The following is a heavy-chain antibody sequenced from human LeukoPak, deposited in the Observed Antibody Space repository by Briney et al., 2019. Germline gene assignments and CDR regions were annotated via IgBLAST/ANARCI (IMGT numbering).Heavy chain of an antibody. V-gene: IGHV7-4-1*02. CDR1: GYTFTSYA. Sequence: GASVKVSCKASGYTFTSYAMNWVRQAPGQGLEWMGWINTNTGNPTYAQGFTGRFVFSLDTSVSAAYLQISSLKAEDTAVYYCARDPSPFWSGDSVDYWGQGTLVTVSS. J-gene: IGHJ4*02. CDR3: ARDPSPFWSGDSVDY. D-gene: IGHD4-17*01. CDR2: INTNTGNP.